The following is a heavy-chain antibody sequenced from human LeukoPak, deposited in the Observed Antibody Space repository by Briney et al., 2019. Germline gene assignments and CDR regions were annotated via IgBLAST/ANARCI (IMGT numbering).Heavy chain of an antibody. Sequence: SETLSLTCAVYGRSFSVYYWSWIRQPPGKGLEWIGEINHSGSTNYNPSLKSRVTISVDTSKNQFSLKLSSVTAADTAVYYCARVVRGYSYGSWYFDYWGQGTLVTVSS. CDR3: ARVVRGYSYGSWYFDY. V-gene: IGHV4-34*01. CDR1: GRSFSVYY. CDR2: INHSGST. J-gene: IGHJ4*02. D-gene: IGHD5-18*01.